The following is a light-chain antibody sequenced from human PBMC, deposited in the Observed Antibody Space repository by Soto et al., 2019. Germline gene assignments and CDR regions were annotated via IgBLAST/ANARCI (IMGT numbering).Light chain of an antibody. CDR1: GSDVGDSSH. CDR2: EVN. V-gene: IGLV2-11*01. J-gene: IGLJ3*02. CDR3: CLSPGSLTWL. Sequence: QSVLTQPRSVSGSPGQSVTISCTATGSDVGDSSHVSWYQLHPGKAPKLMIYEVNNRPSGVPDRFSGSKSGSTASLTISGLKAEDEAEYYCCLSPGSLTWLFGGGTKLTVL.